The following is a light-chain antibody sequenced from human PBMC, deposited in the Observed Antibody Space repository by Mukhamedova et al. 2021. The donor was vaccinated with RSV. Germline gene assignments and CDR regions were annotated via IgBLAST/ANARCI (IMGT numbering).Light chain of an antibody. CDR2: KAS. CDR1: QNINSW. V-gene: IGKV1-5*03. J-gene: IGKJ1*01. CDR3: QQYNSLRT. Sequence: TWGASQNINSWLAWYQQKPGKAPKLLIHKASSLESGVPSRFSGSESGTEFTLTISSLQPDDFATYYCQQYNSLRTFGQGTKVEIK.